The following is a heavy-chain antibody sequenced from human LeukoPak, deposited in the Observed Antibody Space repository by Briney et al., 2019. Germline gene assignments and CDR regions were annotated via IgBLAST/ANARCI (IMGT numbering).Heavy chain of an antibody. CDR2: ITGSDDST. D-gene: IGHD3-22*01. CDR3: AKGPQLYSGYHPDY. Sequence: GGSLRLSCAASGFTFSSYAMTWVRQAPGEGLEWVSTITGSDDSTYCADSVKGRFTISRDYSKNTVLLQLNNLRAEDTAIYYCAKGPQLYSGYHPDYWGQGTLVTVSS. CDR1: GFTFSSYA. J-gene: IGHJ4*02. V-gene: IGHV3-23*01.